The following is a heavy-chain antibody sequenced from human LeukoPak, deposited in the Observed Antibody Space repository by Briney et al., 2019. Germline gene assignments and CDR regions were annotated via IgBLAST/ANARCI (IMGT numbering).Heavy chain of an antibody. V-gene: IGHV3-23*01. Sequence: GGSLRLSCAASGFTFSNYAMSWVRQAPGKGLEWVSGISGSGGDTYYADSVKGRFTISRDNSKNTLYLQMNSLRAEDTAVYYCAKARTYYDSSGYYLRWGQGTLVTVSS. J-gene: IGHJ4*02. CDR2: ISGSGGDT. CDR1: GFTFSNYA. D-gene: IGHD3-22*01. CDR3: AKARTYYDSSGYYLR.